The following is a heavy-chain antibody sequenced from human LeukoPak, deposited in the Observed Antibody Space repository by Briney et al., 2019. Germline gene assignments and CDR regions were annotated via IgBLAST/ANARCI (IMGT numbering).Heavy chain of an antibody. Sequence: PGGSLRLSCAVSGITLSNYGMSWVRQAPGKGLEWVSRINEGGSVISYADSVKGRFTISRENAKNTVYLQMDSLRAEDTAVYYCVRDLILTWTPGDDFDHWGQGTLVTVSS. CDR1: GITLSNYG. D-gene: IGHD3-16*01. CDR2: INEGGSVI. J-gene: IGHJ4*02. CDR3: VRDLILTWTPGDDFDH. V-gene: IGHV3-74*01.